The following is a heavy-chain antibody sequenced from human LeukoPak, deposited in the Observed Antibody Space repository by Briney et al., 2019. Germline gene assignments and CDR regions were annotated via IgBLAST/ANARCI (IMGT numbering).Heavy chain of an antibody. CDR1: GGSISNYY. Sequence: SQTLSLTCTVSGGSISNYYWSWIRQSPGKGLEWIGYISYSGGTNYNPSLKSRVTISLDTSKNQFSLKVTSVTAADTAFYYCARSHDTSGYFHAFDIWGQGTMITVSS. D-gene: IGHD3-22*01. V-gene: IGHV4-59*01. CDR3: ARSHDTSGYFHAFDI. CDR2: ISYSGGT. J-gene: IGHJ3*02.